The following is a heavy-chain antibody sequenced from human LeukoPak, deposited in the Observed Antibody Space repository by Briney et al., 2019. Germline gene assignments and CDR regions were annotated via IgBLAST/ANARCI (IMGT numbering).Heavy chain of an antibody. Sequence: GGSLRLSCAASGFTFSHYGMHWVRQAPGKGLEWVAVISYDGSNKYYADSVKGRFTISRDNSKNTLYLQMNSLRAEDTAVYYCARGAPPYSGWYMFDYWGQGTLVTVSS. CDR1: GFTFSHYG. J-gene: IGHJ4*02. CDR3: ARGAPPYSGWYMFDY. CDR2: ISYDGSNK. V-gene: IGHV3-30*19. D-gene: IGHD6-19*01.